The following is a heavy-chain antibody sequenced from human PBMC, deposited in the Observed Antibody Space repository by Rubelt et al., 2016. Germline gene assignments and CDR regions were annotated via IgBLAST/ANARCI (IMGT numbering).Heavy chain of an antibody. CDR1: GGSISSSSYY. D-gene: IGHD3-16*02. J-gene: IGHJ5*02. CDR2: TYYSGST. V-gene: IGHV4-39*01. CDR3: ARGGRYRTPLDP. Sequence: QLQLQESGPGLVKPSETQSLTCTVSGGSISSSSYYWGWIRQPPRKGLEWIGSTYYSGSTYYNPSLKGRLTRSVEPSKNQCSLKLSSVTAADTAVYYCARGGRYRTPLDPWGQGTLVTVSS.